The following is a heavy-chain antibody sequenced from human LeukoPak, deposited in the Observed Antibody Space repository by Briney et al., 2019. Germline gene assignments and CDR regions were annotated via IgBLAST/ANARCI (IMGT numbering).Heavy chain of an antibody. CDR2: INQSGAT. V-gene: IGHV4-34*01. Sequence: SETLSLTCTVYGESFSGYYWSWIRQPPGKGLEWIAEINQSGATNYNPSLKSRVTISVDTSKKQFSLKVTSVTAADTAVYYCASSRAYCSGGSCCSSWEHYFDHWGQGTLVTVSS. D-gene: IGHD2-15*01. CDR1: GESFSGYY. CDR3: ASSRAYCSGGSCCSSWEHYFDH. J-gene: IGHJ4*02.